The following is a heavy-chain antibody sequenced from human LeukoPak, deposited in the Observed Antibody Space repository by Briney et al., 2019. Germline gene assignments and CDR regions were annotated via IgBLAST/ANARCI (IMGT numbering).Heavy chain of an antibody. CDR1: GGSFSGYY. CDR3: ARHLYDGDYTEDY. J-gene: IGHJ4*02. CDR2: INHSGST. V-gene: IGHV4-34*01. D-gene: IGHD4-17*01. Sequence: PSETLSLTCAVYGGSFSGYYWSWIRQPPGKGLEWIGEINHSGSTNYNPSLKSRVTISVDTSKNQFSLKLSSVTAADTAVYYCARHLYDGDYTEDYWGQGTLVTVSS.